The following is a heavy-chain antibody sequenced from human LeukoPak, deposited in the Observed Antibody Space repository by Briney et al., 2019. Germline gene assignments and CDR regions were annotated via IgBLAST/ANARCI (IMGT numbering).Heavy chain of an antibody. D-gene: IGHD6-19*01. CDR1: GFTFSTYS. Sequence: GGSLRLSCAASGFTFSTYSMNWVRQAPGKGLEWVSYISSSSSAIYYADSVKGRFTVSRDNAKNSLYLQMNSLRAEDTAVYYCARFGRNMAVAGWGQGTLVTVSS. CDR3: ARFGRNMAVAG. J-gene: IGHJ4*02. V-gene: IGHV3-48*01. CDR2: ISSSSSAI.